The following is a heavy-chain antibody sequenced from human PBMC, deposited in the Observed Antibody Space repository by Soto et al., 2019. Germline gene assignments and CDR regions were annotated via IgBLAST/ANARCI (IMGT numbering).Heavy chain of an antibody. V-gene: IGHV3-23*01. Sequence: EVQLLESGGGLVQPGGSLRLSCAGSGFIFRNYGMSWVRQAPGKGLEWVSAISGDGTGTYYADSVKGRFAISRDNSRNTLYLQMSSLRAEDTALYYCVFYAVLTGYDHWGQGTLVTVSS. CDR2: ISGDGTGT. CDR3: VFYAVLTGYDH. J-gene: IGHJ5*02. D-gene: IGHD3-9*01. CDR1: GFIFRNYG.